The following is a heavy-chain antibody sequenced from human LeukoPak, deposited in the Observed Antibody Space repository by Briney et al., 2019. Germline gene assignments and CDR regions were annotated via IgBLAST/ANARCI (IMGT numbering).Heavy chain of an antibody. V-gene: IGHV3-48*02. Sequence: GGSLRLSCAASGFTFSSYSMNWVRQAPGKGLEWVSYISSRSSNIYYADSVKGRFTISRDNAKNSLYLKMNSLRDEDTAVYYCARIPGGYYYAMDVWGQGTTVTVSS. CDR1: GFTFSSYS. CDR3: ARIPGGYYYAMDV. J-gene: IGHJ6*02. CDR2: ISSRSSNI. D-gene: IGHD3-16*01.